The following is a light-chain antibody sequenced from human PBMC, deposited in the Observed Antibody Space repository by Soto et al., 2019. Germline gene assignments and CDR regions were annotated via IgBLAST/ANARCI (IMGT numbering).Light chain of an antibody. V-gene: IGLV1-47*01. CDR1: SSNIGSNY. J-gene: IGLJ1*01. Sequence: QAVVTQPPSASGTPGQRVTISCSGSSSNIGSNYVYWYQQLPGTAPKLLIYRNNQRPSGVPDRFSGSKSGTLASLAISGLRSEDEADYYCAAWDDSLSGSYVFGTGTKLTVL. CDR2: RNN. CDR3: AAWDDSLSGSYV.